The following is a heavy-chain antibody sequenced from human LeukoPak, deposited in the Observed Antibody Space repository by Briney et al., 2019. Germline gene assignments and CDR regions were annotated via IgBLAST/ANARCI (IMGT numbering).Heavy chain of an antibody. J-gene: IGHJ3*02. D-gene: IGHD3-10*01. CDR2: INHSGST. CDR1: GGSFSGYY. CDR3: ARHGSEGGSGIYRTFDI. Sequence: SETLSLTCAVYGGSFSGYYWSWIRQPPGKGLEWIGEINHSGSTNYNPSLKSRVTISVDTSKNQFSLKLSSVTAADTAVYYCARHGSEGGSGIYRTFDIWGQGTMVTVSS. V-gene: IGHV4-34*01.